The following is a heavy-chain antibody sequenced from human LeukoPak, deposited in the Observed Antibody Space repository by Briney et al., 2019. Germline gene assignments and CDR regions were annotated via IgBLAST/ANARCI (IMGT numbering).Heavy chain of an antibody. Sequence: GGSLRLSCAASGFTFSNYEMKWVRQAPGKGLEWVSYISGSGSTIYYADSVKGRFTISRDNAKNSLYLQMNSLRAEDTAVYYCARDVGRSGYTDYWGQGTLVTVSS. CDR3: ARDVGRSGYTDY. CDR2: ISGSGSTI. CDR1: GFTFSNYE. J-gene: IGHJ4*02. V-gene: IGHV3-48*03. D-gene: IGHD3-22*01.